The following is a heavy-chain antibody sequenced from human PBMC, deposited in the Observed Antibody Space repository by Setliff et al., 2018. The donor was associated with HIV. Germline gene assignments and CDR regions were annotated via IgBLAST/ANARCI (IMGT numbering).Heavy chain of an antibody. J-gene: IGHJ3*01. CDR3: ARVQMAYAAFDV. CDR2: IYYTGSS. D-gene: IGHD4-17*01. V-gene: IGHV4-59*01. CDR1: DSAMDGYY. Sequence: SETLSLTCTVSDSAMDGYYWSWVRQSPGRGLEYIGSIYYTGSSDNNPSLKSRVTLSVDTSKHQFSLKLSSVTAADTAVYYCARVQMAYAAFDVWGQGTMVTVSS.